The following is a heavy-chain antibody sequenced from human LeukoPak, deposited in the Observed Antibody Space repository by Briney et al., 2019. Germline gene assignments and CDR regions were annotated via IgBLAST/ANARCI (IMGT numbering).Heavy chain of an antibody. V-gene: IGHV4-34*01. CDR3: ARGPLLRYFGVDP. J-gene: IGHJ5*02. CDR2: INHSGST. Sequence: SETLSLTCAVYGGSFSGYYWSWIRQPAGKGLEWIGEINHSGSTNYNPSLKSRVTISVDTSKNQFSLKLSSVTAADTAVYYCARGPLLRYFGVDPWGQGTLVTVSS. D-gene: IGHD3-9*01. CDR1: GGSFSGYY.